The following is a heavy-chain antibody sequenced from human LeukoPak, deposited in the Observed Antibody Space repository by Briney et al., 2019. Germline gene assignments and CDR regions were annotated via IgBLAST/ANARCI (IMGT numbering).Heavy chain of an antibody. V-gene: IGHV4-31*03. CDR1: GGSISSDY. Sequence: SETLSLTRTVSGGSISSDYWSWIRQHPGKGLEWIGFIYYSGSTYYNPSLKSRVTISVDTSKNQFSLKLSSVTAADTAVYYCARDNGDGYNPYFDYWGQGTLVTVSS. CDR2: IYYSGST. D-gene: IGHD5-24*01. J-gene: IGHJ4*02. CDR3: ARDNGDGYNPYFDY.